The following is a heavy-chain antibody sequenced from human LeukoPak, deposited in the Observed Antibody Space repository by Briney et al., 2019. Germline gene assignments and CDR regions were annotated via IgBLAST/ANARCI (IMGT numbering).Heavy chain of an antibody. V-gene: IGHV1-18*01. J-gene: IGHJ6*02. CDR3: ARDHNRGYNYDSERRPDGMDV. CDR1: GYTFTSYG. D-gene: IGHD3-10*01. CDR2: ISAFNSNT. Sequence: GASVKVSCKASGYTFTSYGISWVRQAPGQGLEWMGWISAFNSNTKHAQKLQGRLTMTTDTSTSTAYMELRSLRSDDTAVYYCARDHNRGYNYDSERRPDGMDVWGQGTTVTVSS.